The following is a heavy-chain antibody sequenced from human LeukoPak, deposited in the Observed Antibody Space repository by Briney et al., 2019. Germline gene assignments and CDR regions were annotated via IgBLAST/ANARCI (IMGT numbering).Heavy chain of an antibody. Sequence: GGSLRLSCAASGFTFSSYWMTWVRQAPGKGLEWVANIKKDGSEKYYVDSVKGRFTISRDNSNSVYLQMISLRPEDTAMYYCVKSSGYSGYDHGDYWGQGTMVTVSS. D-gene: IGHD5-12*01. CDR2: IKKDGSEK. V-gene: IGHV3-7*01. J-gene: IGHJ4*02. CDR3: VKSSGYSGYDHGDY. CDR1: GFTFSSYW.